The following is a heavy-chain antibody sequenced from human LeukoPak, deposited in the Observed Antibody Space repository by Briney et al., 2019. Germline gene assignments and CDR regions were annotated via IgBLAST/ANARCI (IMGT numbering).Heavy chain of an antibody. D-gene: IGHD3-22*01. CDR3: AKTYYYDSRFDY. V-gene: IGHV3-7*01. CDR2: IKLDGSEK. J-gene: IGHJ4*02. Sequence: GGSLRLSCAASGFTFSSYWMSWVRQALGKGLEWVANIKLDGSEKNYVDSVKGRFTISRDNAKNSLYLQMNSLRVEDTAVYYCAKTYYYDSRFDYWGQGTLVTVSS. CDR1: GFTFSSYW.